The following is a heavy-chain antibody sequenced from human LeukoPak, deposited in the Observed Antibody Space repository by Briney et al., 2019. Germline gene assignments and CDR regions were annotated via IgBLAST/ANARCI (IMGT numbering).Heavy chain of an antibody. V-gene: IGHV4-4*02. CDR1: GGSISGSNW. CDR3: ARQGTGDYHFDS. J-gene: IGHJ4*02. CDR2: IYHSGST. Sequence: SETLSLTCAVSGGSISGSNWWSWVRQPPGKGLEWIGEIYHSGSTNYNPSLKSRVTISVDKSKNQFSVNLSSVTAADTAVYYCARQGTGDYHFDSWGQGTLVTVSS. D-gene: IGHD4-17*01.